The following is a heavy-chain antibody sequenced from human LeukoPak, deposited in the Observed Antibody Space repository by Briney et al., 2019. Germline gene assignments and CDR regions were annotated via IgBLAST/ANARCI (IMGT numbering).Heavy chain of an antibody. V-gene: IGHV1-18*01. CDR2: ISAYNGNT. D-gene: IGHD6-19*01. J-gene: IGHJ4*02. CDR3: ARDISGWYLSGPGPQVY. CDR1: GYTFTSYG. Sequence: ASVKVSCKASGYTFTSYGISWVRQAPGQGLEWMGWISAYNGNTNYAQKLQGRVTMTTDTSTSTAYMELRSLRSDDTAVYYCARDISGWYLSGPGPQVYWGQGTLVTVSS.